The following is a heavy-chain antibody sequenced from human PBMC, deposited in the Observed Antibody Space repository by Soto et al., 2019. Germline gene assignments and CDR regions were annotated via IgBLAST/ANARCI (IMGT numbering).Heavy chain of an antibody. CDR2: IYWNDDK. CDR3: EHRQPGNWFDP. Sequence: ESGPTLVNPTQTLTLTCTFSGFSLSTSGVGVGWIRQPPGKALEWLALIYWNDDKRYSPSLKSRLTITKDTSKNQVVLTMTNMHPVDTATYYCEHRQPGNWFDPRGQGTLVAVYS. J-gene: IGHJ5*02. V-gene: IGHV2-5*01. CDR1: GFSLSTSGVG. D-gene: IGHD2-2*01.